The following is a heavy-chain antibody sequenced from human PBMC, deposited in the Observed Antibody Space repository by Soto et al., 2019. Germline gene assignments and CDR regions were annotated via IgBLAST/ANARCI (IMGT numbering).Heavy chain of an antibody. D-gene: IGHD1-26*01. CDR3: AKVSGATTFYYYGMDV. CDR1: GFTFSSYA. V-gene: IGHV3-23*01. CDR2: ISGSGGST. J-gene: IGHJ6*02. Sequence: QAGGSLRLSCAASGFTFSSYAMSWVRQAPGKGLEWVSAISGSGGSTYYADSVKGRFTISRDNSKNTLYLQMNSLRAEDTAVYYCAKVSGATTFYYYGMDVWGQGTTVTVSS.